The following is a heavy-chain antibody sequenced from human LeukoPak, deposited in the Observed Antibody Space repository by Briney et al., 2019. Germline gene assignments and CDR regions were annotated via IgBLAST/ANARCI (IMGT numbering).Heavy chain of an antibody. V-gene: IGHV4-34*01. CDR2: INHSGST. CDR1: GGSFSTYS. Sequence: SETLSLTCAVYGGSFSTYSWSWIRQPPGKGLEWIGEINHSGSTNYNPSLKSRVTISVDTSKNQFSLKLSSVTAADTAVYYCARGIKGDYWGQGTLVTVSS. CDR3: ARGIKGDY. J-gene: IGHJ4*02.